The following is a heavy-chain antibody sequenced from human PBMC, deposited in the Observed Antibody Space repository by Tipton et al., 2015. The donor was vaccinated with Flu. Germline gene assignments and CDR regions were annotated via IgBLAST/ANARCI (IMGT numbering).Heavy chain of an antibody. Sequence: GLVKPSETLSLTCTVSGGSLSSFYWTWIRQSAGKGLEWIGRVYSSGTTNFNPSLKSRLTMSLDASKNQFSLTLNSVTAADTAVYYCAKSGSYLEYLQHWGQGTLVTVSS. J-gene: IGHJ1*01. V-gene: IGHV4-4*07. CDR2: VYSSGTT. CDR1: GGSLSSFY. CDR3: AKSGSYLEYLQH. D-gene: IGHD1-26*01.